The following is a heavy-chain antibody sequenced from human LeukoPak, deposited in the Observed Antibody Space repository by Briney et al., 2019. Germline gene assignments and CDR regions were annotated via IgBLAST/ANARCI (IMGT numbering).Heavy chain of an antibody. CDR1: GFTFSGSV. CDR3: TGGSGWYSPDY. J-gene: IGHJ4*02. CDR2: ITSKPNSYAT. V-gene: IGHV3-73*01. D-gene: IGHD6-19*01. Sequence: GESLKISCAASGFTFSGSVMHWVRQASGKGLEWVGRITSKPNSYATVYAASVKGRFTISSDDSKNTAYLQMNSLKTEDTAVYYCTGGSGWYSPDYWGQGTLVTVSS.